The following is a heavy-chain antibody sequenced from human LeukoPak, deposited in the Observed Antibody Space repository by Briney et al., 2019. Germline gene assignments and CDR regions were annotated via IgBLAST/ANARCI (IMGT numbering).Heavy chain of an antibody. J-gene: IGHJ4*02. CDR3: ARRAGAYPHPYDY. CDR1: GFTVSSNS. D-gene: IGHD3-16*01. Sequence: GGSLRLSCTVSGFTVSSNSMSWVRQAPGKGLEWVSFIYSDNTHYSDSVKGRFTISRDNSKNTLYLQMNSLRAEDTAVYYCARRAGAYPHPYDYWGQGTLVTVSS. CDR2: IYSDNT. V-gene: IGHV3-53*01.